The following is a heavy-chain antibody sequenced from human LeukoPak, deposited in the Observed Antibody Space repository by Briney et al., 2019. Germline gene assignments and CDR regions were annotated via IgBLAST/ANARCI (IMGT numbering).Heavy chain of an antibody. Sequence: PGGSLRLSCAASGFTFSDYYMSWIRQAPGKGLEWVSYISSSGSTIYYADSVKGRLTISRDNAKNSLYLQMNSLRAEDTAVYYCARDGVYLDYVWGSYRPKTGDWFDPWGQGTLVTVSS. CDR3: ARDGVYLDYVWGSYRPKTGDWFDP. V-gene: IGHV3-11*04. CDR2: ISSSGSTI. CDR1: GFTFSDYY. J-gene: IGHJ5*02. D-gene: IGHD3-16*02.